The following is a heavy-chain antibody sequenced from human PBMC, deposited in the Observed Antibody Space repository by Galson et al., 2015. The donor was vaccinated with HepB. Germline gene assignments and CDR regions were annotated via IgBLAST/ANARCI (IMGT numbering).Heavy chain of an antibody. Sequence: SLRLSCAASGFTFSSYAMSWVRQAPGKGLEWVSAISGSGGSTYYADSVKGRFTISRDNSKNTLYLQMNSLRAEDTAVYYCANLWFGELLGDYWGQGTLVTVSS. CDR2: ISGSGGST. J-gene: IGHJ4*02. CDR3: ANLWFGELLGDY. D-gene: IGHD3-10*01. V-gene: IGHV3-23*01. CDR1: GFTFSSYA.